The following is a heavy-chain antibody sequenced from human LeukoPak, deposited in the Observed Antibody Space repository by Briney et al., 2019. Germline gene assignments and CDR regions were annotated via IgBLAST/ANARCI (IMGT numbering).Heavy chain of an antibody. D-gene: IGHD2-2*02. CDR2: ISSSGGST. V-gene: IGHV3-23*01. J-gene: IGHJ5*02. Sequence: GGSLRLSCAASGFTFSSYAMSWVRQAPGKGLEWVSAISSSGGSTYYADSVKGRFTISRDNSKNTLYLQMNSLRAEDTAVYYCAKVVVPAAIVPNWFDPWGQGTLVTVPS. CDR3: AKVVVPAAIVPNWFDP. CDR1: GFTFSSYA.